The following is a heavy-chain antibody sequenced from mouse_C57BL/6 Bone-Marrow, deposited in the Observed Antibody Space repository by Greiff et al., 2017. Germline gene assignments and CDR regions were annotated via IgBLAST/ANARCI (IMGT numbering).Heavy chain of an antibody. CDR1: GYTFTSYW. Sequence: QVQLQQPGAELVRPGTSVKLSCKASGYTFTSYWMHWVKQRPGQGLEWIGVIDPSDSYTNYNQKFKGKATLTVDTSSSTAYMQLSSLSSEYSAVYYCASYGSSYLFAYWGQETLVTVAA. D-gene: IGHD1-1*01. CDR3: ASYGSSYLFAY. CDR2: IDPSDSYT. V-gene: IGHV1-59*01. J-gene: IGHJ3*01.